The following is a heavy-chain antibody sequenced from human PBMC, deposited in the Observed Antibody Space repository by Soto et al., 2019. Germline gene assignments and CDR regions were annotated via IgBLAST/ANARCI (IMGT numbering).Heavy chain of an antibody. J-gene: IGHJ4*02. CDR3: AHKGGGDRILDY. CDR1: GFSLSTRGVG. V-gene: IGHV2-5*02. Sequence: QITLKESGPTLVKPTQTLTLTCTFSGFSLSTRGVGVGWIRQPPEKALEWLAIIYWDDDKRYSPSLKSRLTITKDTSKNQVVLTMTNMDPVDTATYYCAHKGGGDRILDYWGQGTLVTVSS. CDR2: IYWDDDK. D-gene: IGHD3-16*01.